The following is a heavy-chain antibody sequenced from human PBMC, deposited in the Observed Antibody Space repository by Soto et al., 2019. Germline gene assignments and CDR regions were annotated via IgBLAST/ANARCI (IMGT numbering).Heavy chain of an antibody. D-gene: IGHD3-16*01. Sequence: SETLSLTCAVSGGSISSSNWWSWVRQPPGKGLEWIGEIYHSGSTNYNPSLKSRVTISVDKSKNQFSLKLSSVTAAETAVYYCARRNRDDYVWGSYYFDYWGQGTLVTVSS. V-gene: IGHV4-4*02. CDR1: GGSISSSNW. CDR3: ARRNRDDYVWGSYYFDY. J-gene: IGHJ4*02. CDR2: IYHSGST.